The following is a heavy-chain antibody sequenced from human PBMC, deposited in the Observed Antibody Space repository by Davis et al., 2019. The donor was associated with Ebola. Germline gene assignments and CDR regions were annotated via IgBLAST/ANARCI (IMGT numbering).Heavy chain of an antibody. CDR3: PRGVYAAFFAS. Sequence: PSETLSLTCTVSGGSISPYYWSWIRQTPGNGLDWIGYVEHHGRTEYIPSFNSRVTISVDTSKNQFSLKLKSVTAADTAVYYCPRGVYAAFFASWGQGALVTVSS. CDR2: VEHHGRT. J-gene: IGHJ4*02. D-gene: IGHD2-15*01. V-gene: IGHV4-59*01. CDR1: GGSISPYY.